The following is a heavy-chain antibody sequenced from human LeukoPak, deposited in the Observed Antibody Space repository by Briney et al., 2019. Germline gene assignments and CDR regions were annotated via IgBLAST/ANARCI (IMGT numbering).Heavy chain of an antibody. J-gene: IGHJ3*02. V-gene: IGHV1-18*01. Sequence: GASVKVSCKASGYTFTSYGISWVRQAPGQGPEWMGWISAYNGNTNYAQKLQGRVTLTTDTSTSTAYMELRSLRSDDTAVYYCARGEYYYDSSGYYSHDAFDIWGQGTMVTVSS. CDR1: GYTFTSYG. CDR2: ISAYNGNT. D-gene: IGHD3-22*01. CDR3: ARGEYYYDSSGYYSHDAFDI.